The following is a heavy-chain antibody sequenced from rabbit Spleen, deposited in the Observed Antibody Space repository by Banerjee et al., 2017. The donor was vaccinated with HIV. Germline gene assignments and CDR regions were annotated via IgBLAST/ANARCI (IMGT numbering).Heavy chain of an antibody. Sequence: QSLEESGGDLVKPGASLTLTCTASGFSFSSSDYMCWVRQAPGKGLEWISCIAGSSSDFTYSASWAKGRFTISKTSSTTVTLQMTSLTAADTATYFCARDAAGREDFNLWGPGTLVTVS. CDR3: ARDAAGREDFNL. V-gene: IGHV1S40*01. CDR2: IAGSSSDFT. D-gene: IGHD4-2*01. CDR1: GFSFSSSDY. J-gene: IGHJ4*01.